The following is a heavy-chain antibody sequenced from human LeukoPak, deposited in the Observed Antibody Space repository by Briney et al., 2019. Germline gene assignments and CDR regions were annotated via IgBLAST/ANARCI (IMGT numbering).Heavy chain of an antibody. V-gene: IGHV3-48*04. J-gene: IGHJ5*02. CDR3: ARVATGDIVVLPAADNWFDP. Sequence: GGSLRLSCAASGFTFSSYSMNWVRQAPGKGLEWVSYISSSSSTIYYADSVKGRFTISRDNAKNSLYLQMNSLRAEDTAVYYCARVATGDIVVLPAADNWFDPWGQGTLVTVSS. D-gene: IGHD2-2*01. CDR2: ISSSSSTI. CDR1: GFTFSSYS.